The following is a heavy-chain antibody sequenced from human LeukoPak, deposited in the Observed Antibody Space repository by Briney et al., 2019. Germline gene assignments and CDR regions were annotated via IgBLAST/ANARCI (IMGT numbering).Heavy chain of an antibody. V-gene: IGHV3-21*01. Sequence: PGGSLRLSCAASGFTFSSYSMNWVRQAPGKGLEWVSSISSSSSYIYYADSVKGRFTISRDNAKNSLYLQMNSRRAEDTAVYYCARDGDQYDFWSGYGLDYWGQGTLVTVSS. D-gene: IGHD3-3*01. CDR2: ISSSSSYI. CDR3: ARDGDQYDFWSGYGLDY. CDR1: GFTFSSYS. J-gene: IGHJ4*02.